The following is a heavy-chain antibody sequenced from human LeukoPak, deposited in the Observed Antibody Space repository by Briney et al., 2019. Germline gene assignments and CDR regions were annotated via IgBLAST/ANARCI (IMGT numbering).Heavy chain of an antibody. CDR1: GFTFSSYG. CDR2: ISYDATYT. CDR3: ARGTAVTALFDY. Sequence: GRSLRLSCAASGFTFSSYGMHWVRQSPVKGLEWVAVISYDATYTYYSDSVKGRFTISRDNSQKTLYLQMDNPTPDDTAVYYCARGTAVTALFDYWGQGTLVTVSS. V-gene: IGHV3-30*03. D-gene: IGHD4-17*01. J-gene: IGHJ4*02.